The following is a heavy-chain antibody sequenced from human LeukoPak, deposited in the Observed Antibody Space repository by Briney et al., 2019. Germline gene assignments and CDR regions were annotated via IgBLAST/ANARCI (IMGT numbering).Heavy chain of an antibody. CDR2: ISGSGDIT. V-gene: IGHV3-23*01. Sequence: GRSLRLSCTASGFTLRNYAMSWVRQAPGKGLEWVSGISGSGDITDYADSVKGRFTISRNNSKKTLYLQMNSLRAEDTAVYYCAKQWLVRVLGYFDYWGQGTLVTVSS. CDR3: AKQWLVRVLGYFDY. CDR1: GFTLRNYA. J-gene: IGHJ4*02. D-gene: IGHD6-19*01.